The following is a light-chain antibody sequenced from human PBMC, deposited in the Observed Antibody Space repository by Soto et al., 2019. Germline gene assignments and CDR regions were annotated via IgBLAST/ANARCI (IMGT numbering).Light chain of an antibody. CDR2: AAS. V-gene: IGKV1-27*01. CDR3: QKYNNGPPAA. CDR1: QNINNY. Sequence: DIQMTQSPSSLSASVRDRVTITCRASQNINNYVAWYQQKPGNAPKLLIYAASTLQSGVPSRFSGDGSGTDFTLTISSLQPEDVATYYCQKYNNGPPAAFGPGTKV. J-gene: IGKJ3*01.